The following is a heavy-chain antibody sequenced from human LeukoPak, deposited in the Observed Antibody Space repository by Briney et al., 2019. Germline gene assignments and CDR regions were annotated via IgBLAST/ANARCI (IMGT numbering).Heavy chain of an antibody. V-gene: IGHV3-23*01. CDR1: GFTFSAYG. Sequence: GGSLRLSCAASGFTFSAYGMTWVRQAPGKGLECVSAVSNNGGSTYYADSVKGRFTISRDNSKNTLYLQMNSLRAEDTAVYYCAGRGIAHSWGQGTLVTGSS. CDR3: AGRGIAHS. CDR2: VSNNGGST. D-gene: IGHD6-13*01. J-gene: IGHJ5*02.